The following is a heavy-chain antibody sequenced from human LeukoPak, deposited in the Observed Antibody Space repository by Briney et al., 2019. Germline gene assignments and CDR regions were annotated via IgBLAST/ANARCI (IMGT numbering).Heavy chain of an antibody. CDR1: GGSISSGGYY. Sequence: SQTLSLTCIVSGGSISSGGYYWSWIRQHPGKGLEWIGYIYYSGSTYYNPSLKSRVTISVDTSKNQFSLKLSSVTAADTAVYYCARGSLMIGVDYWGQGTLVTVSS. D-gene: IGHD3-22*01. CDR2: IYYSGST. J-gene: IGHJ4*02. CDR3: ARGSLMIGVDY. V-gene: IGHV4-31*03.